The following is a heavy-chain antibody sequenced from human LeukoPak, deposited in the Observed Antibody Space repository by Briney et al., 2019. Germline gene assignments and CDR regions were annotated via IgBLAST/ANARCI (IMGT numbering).Heavy chain of an antibody. CDR3: ARDHTLRYYFDY. CDR2: IIPIFGTA. CDR1: GGTFSSYA. J-gene: IGHJ4*02. V-gene: IGHV1-69*13. Sequence: GASVKVSCEASGGTFSSYAISWVRQAPGQGLEWMGGIIPIFGTANYAQKFQGRVTITADESTSTAYMELSSLRSEDTALYYCARDHTLRYYFDYWGQGTLVTVST. D-gene: IGHD4-17*01.